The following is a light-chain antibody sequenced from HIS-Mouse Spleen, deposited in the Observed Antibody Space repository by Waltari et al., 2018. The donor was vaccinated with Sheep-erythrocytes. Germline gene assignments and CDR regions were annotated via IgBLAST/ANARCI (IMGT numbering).Light chain of an antibody. CDR3: QAWDSSTVV. CDR2: QDS. V-gene: IGLV3-1*01. CDR1: KLGDKY. Sequence: SYELTQPTSVSVSPGQTAIITCSGDKLGDKYACWYQQKPGQSPVLVIYQDSKRPSGIPERFSGSNSGNTATLTISGTQAMDEADYYCQAWDSSTVVFGGGTKLTVL. J-gene: IGLJ2*01.